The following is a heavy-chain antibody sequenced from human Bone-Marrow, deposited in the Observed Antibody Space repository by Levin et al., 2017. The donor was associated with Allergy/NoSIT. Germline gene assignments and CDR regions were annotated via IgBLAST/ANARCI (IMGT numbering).Heavy chain of an antibody. D-gene: IGHD1-26*01. V-gene: IGHV3-33*01. CDR1: GFTFSSFG. J-gene: IGHJ6*02. Sequence: GGSLRLSCFASGFTFSSFGMNWVRQAPGKGLEWVAFIWSDGSKKEYAGSVKGRFAISRDNSKNSLYLEMNSLRAEDTALYYCARGRGLGSYYFHYGMDVWGQGTTVTVS. CDR2: IWSDGSKK. CDR3: ARGRGLGSYYFHYGMDV.